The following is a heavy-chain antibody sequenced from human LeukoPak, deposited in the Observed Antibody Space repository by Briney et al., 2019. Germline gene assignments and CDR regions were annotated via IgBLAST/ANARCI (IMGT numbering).Heavy chain of an antibody. CDR2: ISGSGGST. Sequence: HPGGSLRLSCAASGFTFSSYAMSWVRQAPGKGLEWVSAISGSGGSTYYADSVKGRFTISRDNSKNTLYLQMNSLRAEDTAVYYCAKDGGGYSGYALKYYFDYWGQGTLVTVSS. V-gene: IGHV3-23*01. CDR3: AKDGGGYSGYALKYYFDY. D-gene: IGHD5-12*01. CDR1: GFTFSSYA. J-gene: IGHJ4*02.